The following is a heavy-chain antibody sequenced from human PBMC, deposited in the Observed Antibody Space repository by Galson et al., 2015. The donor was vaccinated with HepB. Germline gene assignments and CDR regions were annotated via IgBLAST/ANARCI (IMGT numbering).Heavy chain of an antibody. Sequence: LSLTCTVSGGSISSYYWSWIRQPAGKGLEWIGRIYTSGSTNYNPSLKSRVTMSVDTSKNQFSLKLSSVTAADTAVYYCARGNSSGWYAVYAFDIWGQGTMVTVSS. D-gene: IGHD6-19*01. V-gene: IGHV4-4*07. CDR3: ARGNSSGWYAVYAFDI. J-gene: IGHJ3*02. CDR1: GGSISSYY. CDR2: IYTSGST.